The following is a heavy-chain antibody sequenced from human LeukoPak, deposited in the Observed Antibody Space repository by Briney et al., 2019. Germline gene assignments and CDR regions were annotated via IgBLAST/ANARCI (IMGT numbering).Heavy chain of an antibody. D-gene: IGHD5-18*01. Sequence: GGSLRLSCAASGFTFSSYAMGWVRQAPGKGLEWVSAITASGGNTYYADSVKGRFTISRDSSKNTLYLQVNSLRAEDRAVYYCAKGNGYSYGRYYFDYWGQGTLVTVSS. J-gene: IGHJ4*02. CDR1: GFTFSSYA. V-gene: IGHV3-23*01. CDR3: AKGNGYSYGRYYFDY. CDR2: ITASGGNT.